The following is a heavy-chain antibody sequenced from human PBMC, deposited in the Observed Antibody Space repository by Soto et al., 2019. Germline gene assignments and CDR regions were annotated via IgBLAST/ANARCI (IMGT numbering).Heavy chain of an antibody. CDR2: INPNSGGT. CDR1: GYTFTGYY. V-gene: IGHV1-2*02. Sequence: QVQLVQSGAEVKKPGASVKVSCKASGYTFTGYYMHWVRQAPGQGLEWMGWINPNSGGTNYAQKFQGRVTMTRDTSISTAYMELSRLRSDDTAVYYCARDLPGLDTFGGVIVEDYWGQGTLVTVSS. D-gene: IGHD3-16*02. J-gene: IGHJ4*02. CDR3: ARDLPGLDTFGGVIVEDY.